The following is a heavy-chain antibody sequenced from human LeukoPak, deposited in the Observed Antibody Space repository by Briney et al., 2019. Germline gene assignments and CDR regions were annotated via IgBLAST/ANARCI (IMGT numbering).Heavy chain of an antibody. V-gene: IGHV4-61*02. Sequence: PPQTLSLTCTVSGGSISSGSYYWSWIRQPAGEGLEWIGRIYTSGSTNYNPSLKSRVTISVDTSKNHFSLKLSSVTAADTAVYYCASQYYYDSSALLWGQGTLVIVSS. D-gene: IGHD3-22*01. CDR2: IYTSGST. CDR3: ASQYYYDSSALL. CDR1: GGSISSGSYY. J-gene: IGHJ4*02.